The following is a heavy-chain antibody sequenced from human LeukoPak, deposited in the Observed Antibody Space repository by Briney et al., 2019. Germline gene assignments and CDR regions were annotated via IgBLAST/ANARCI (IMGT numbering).Heavy chain of an antibody. V-gene: IGHV3-23*01. Sequence: GGSLRLSCAASGFTFSSYAMSWVRQAPGKGLEWVSAISGSGGSTCYADSVKGRFTISRDNSKNTLYPQMNSLRAEDTAVYYCAKAGIAAAGTDPWGQGTLVTVSS. CDR3: AKAGIAAAGTDP. D-gene: IGHD6-13*01. J-gene: IGHJ5*02. CDR1: GFTFSSYA. CDR2: ISGSGGST.